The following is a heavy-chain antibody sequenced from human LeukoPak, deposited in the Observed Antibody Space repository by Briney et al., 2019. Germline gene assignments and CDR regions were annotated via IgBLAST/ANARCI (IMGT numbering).Heavy chain of an antibody. J-gene: IGHJ3*02. CDR1: GGSISSYY. Sequence: SETLSLTCTVSGGSISSYYWSWIRQPPGKGLEWIGYIYYSGSTNYNPSLKSRVTISVDTSKNQFPLKLSSVTAADTAVYYCAREVRGVPDAFDIWGQGTMVTVSS. CDR2: IYYSGST. V-gene: IGHV4-59*01. CDR3: AREVRGVPDAFDI. D-gene: IGHD3-10*01.